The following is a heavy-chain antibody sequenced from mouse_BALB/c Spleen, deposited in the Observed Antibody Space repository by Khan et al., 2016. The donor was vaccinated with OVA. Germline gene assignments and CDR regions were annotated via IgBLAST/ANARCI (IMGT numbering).Heavy chain of an antibody. CDR3: ARLYYYGYFDY. Sequence: EVKLLESGGGLVQPGGSLKLSCAASGFDFSRYWMSWVRQAPGKGLEWIGEINPDSSTINYTPSLKDKFIISRDNAKNTLYLQMSKVRSEDTALXDCARLYYYGYFDYWGQGTTLTVSS. CDR2: INPDSSTI. D-gene: IGHD1-1*01. V-gene: IGHV4-1*02. CDR1: GFDFSRYW. J-gene: IGHJ2*01.